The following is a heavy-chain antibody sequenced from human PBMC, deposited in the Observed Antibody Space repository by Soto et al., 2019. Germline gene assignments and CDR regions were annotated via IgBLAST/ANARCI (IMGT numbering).Heavy chain of an antibody. CDR1: GGSFSGDY. CDR2: INHSGTT. Sequence: SETLSLSCAVYGGSFSGDYWSWIRQPPGKGLEWIGEINHSGTTNYHPSLKSRVTISVDTSKNQFSLKLSSVTAADTAVYYCARADTAMAHFDHWGQGTLVTVSS. CDR3: ARADTAMAHFDH. J-gene: IGHJ4*02. V-gene: IGHV4-34*01. D-gene: IGHD5-18*01.